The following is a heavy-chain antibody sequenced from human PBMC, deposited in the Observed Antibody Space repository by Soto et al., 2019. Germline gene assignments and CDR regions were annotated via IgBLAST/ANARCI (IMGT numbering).Heavy chain of an antibody. D-gene: IGHD1-1*01. V-gene: IGHV1-18*01. CDR1: GYTFTSYG. CDR2: ISAHNGNT. J-gene: IGHJ4*02. CDR3: ARGRYGDD. Sequence: QVHLVQSGAEVKKPGASVKVSCKASGYTFTSYGITWVRQAPGQGLEWMGWISAHNGNTDYAQKLQGRVIVTRDTSTSTAYMELRSMISDDTAVYYCARGRYGDDLGQGARVTVSS.